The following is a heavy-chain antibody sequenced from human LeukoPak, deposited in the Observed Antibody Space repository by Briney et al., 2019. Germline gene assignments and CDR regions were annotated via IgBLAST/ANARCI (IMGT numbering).Heavy chain of an antibody. CDR1: GGSISDYY. D-gene: IGHD3-22*01. CDR3: AKGPSSGYYYGVYYFDY. Sequence: PSETLSLTCTVSGGSISDYYWGWIRQPPGKGLEWIGSIYYSGSTYYNPSLKSRVTISVDTSKNQFSLKLSSVTAADTAVYYCAKGPSSGYYYGVYYFDYWGQGTLVTVSS. J-gene: IGHJ4*02. CDR2: IYYSGST. V-gene: IGHV4-39*01.